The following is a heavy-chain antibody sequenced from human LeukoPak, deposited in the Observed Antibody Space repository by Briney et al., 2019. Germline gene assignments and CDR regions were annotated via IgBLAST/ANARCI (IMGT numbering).Heavy chain of an antibody. CDR1: GGSISSFY. J-gene: IGHJ6*03. CDR3: ARDSPIDSSGSYYYNMDV. V-gene: IGHV4-59*01. D-gene: IGHD3-22*01. Sequence: PSEPLSLTCTVSGGSISSFYWSWIRQPPGKGLEWFGYIDYSGTTNYHPSLKSRVIISVDTSKNQFSLRLSSVTAADTAVYYCARDSPIDSSGSYYYNMDVWGQGTPVTVSS. CDR2: IDYSGTT.